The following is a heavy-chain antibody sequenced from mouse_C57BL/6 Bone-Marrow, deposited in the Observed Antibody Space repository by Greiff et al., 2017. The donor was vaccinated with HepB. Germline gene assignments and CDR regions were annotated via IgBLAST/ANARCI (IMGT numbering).Heavy chain of an antibody. CDR3: ARQGYGWYFDV. J-gene: IGHJ1*03. Sequence: EVKLVESGGGLVQPGGSLKLSCAASGFTFSDYGMAWVRQAPRKGPEWVAFISNLAYSIYYADTVTGRFTISRENAKNTLYLEMSSLRSEDTAMYYCARQGYGWYFDVWGTGTTVTVSS. CDR2: ISNLAYSI. D-gene: IGHD2-14*01. CDR1: GFTFSDYG. V-gene: IGHV5-15*01.